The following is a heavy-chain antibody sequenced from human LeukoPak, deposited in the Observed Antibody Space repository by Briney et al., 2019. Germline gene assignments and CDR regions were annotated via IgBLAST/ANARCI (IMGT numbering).Heavy chain of an antibody. J-gene: IGHJ6*02. Sequence: ASVKVSCKASGYTFTSYGISWVRQAPGQGLEWMGWINPNSGGTNYAQKFQGRVTMTRDTSISTAYMELSRLRSDDTAVYYCARGSPLSSSWYRRLFLYGMDVWGQGTTVTVSS. CDR2: INPNSGGT. CDR1: GYTFTSYG. CDR3: ARGSPLSSSWYRRLFLYGMDV. D-gene: IGHD6-13*01. V-gene: IGHV1-2*02.